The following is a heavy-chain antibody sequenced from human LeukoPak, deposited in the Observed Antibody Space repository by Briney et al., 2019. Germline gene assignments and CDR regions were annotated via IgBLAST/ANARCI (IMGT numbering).Heavy chain of an antibody. J-gene: IGHJ4*02. V-gene: IGHV3-53*01. CDR1: GFSVSTNY. Sequence: GGSLRLSCAASGFSVSTNYMSWVRQTPGKGLGWVSVIYSGVSTYHADSVKGRFTIARDNSKNTVYLQMNSLRAEDTAVYYCARGSLIGRFDYWGQGTLVTVSS. CDR2: IYSGVST. CDR3: ARGSLIGRFDY. D-gene: IGHD1-26*01.